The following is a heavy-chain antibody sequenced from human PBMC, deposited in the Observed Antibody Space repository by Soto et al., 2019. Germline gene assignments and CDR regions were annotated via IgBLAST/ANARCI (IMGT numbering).Heavy chain of an antibody. V-gene: IGHV4-30-4*01. CDR2: IYYSGST. CDR3: ARVGGSSGSYSVDGMDV. CDR1: GGSISSGDYY. Sequence: SETLSLTCTVSGGSISSGDYYWSCIRQPPGKGLEWIGYIYYSGSTYYNPSLKSRVTISVDTSKNQFSLKLSSVTAADTAVYYCARVGGSSGSYSVDGMDVWGQGTTVTVSS. D-gene: IGHD3-10*01. J-gene: IGHJ6*02.